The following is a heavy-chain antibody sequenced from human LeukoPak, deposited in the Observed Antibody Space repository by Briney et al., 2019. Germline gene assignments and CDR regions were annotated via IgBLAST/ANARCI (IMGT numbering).Heavy chain of an antibody. CDR1: GFTLSTYA. CDR2: TSSSDAGT. Sequence: GGSLRLSCAASGFTLSTYAMSWVRQTPGKGLEWVAATSSSDAGTYHADSVRGRFTISRDNSKNTLYLQMNSLRAEDAAVYYCAKLGVTTPVDYWGQGTLVTVSS. CDR3: AKLGVTTPVDY. J-gene: IGHJ4*02. V-gene: IGHV3-23*01. D-gene: IGHD4-17*01.